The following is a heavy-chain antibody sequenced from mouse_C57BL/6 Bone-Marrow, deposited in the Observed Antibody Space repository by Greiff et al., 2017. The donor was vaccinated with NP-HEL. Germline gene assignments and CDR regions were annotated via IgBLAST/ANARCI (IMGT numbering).Heavy chain of an antibody. CDR3: AREPFITTVVATDYAMDY. CDR2: IDPHSGGT. J-gene: IGHJ4*01. V-gene: IGHV1-72*01. CDR1: GYTFTSYW. D-gene: IGHD1-1*01. Sequence: VQLQQSGAELVKPGALVKPSRKASGYTFTSYWMHWVKQRPGRGLEWIGWIDPHSGGTKYNEKFKSKATLTVDKHSSTAYMQLSSLTSEDSAVYYCAREPFITTVVATDYAMDYWGQGTSVTVSS.